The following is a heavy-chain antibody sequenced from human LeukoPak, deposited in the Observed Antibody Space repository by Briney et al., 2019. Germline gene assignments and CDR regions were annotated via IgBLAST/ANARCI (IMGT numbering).Heavy chain of an antibody. CDR2: IRYDGSNK. Sequence: GGSLRLSCAASGFTFSSYDMHWVRQAPGKGLEWVAFIRYDGSNKYYADSVKGRFTISRDNSKNTLYLQMNSLRAEDTAVYYCAKVMLWFGDLNDYWGQGTLVTVSS. CDR1: GFTFSSYD. D-gene: IGHD3-10*01. V-gene: IGHV3-30*02. J-gene: IGHJ4*02. CDR3: AKVMLWFGDLNDY.